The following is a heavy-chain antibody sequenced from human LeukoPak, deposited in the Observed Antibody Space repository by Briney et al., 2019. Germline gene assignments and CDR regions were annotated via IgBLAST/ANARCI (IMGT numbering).Heavy chain of an antibody. CDR2: ISYDGSNK. CDR1: GFTFSSYA. Sequence: GGSLRLSCAASGFTFSSYAMHWVRQAPGKGLEWVAVISYDGSNKYYADSVKGRFTISRDNSKNTLYLQMNSLRAEDTAVYYCARGPIVGATTHYYYYYMDVWGKETTVTVSS. D-gene: IGHD1-26*01. CDR3: ARGPIVGATTHYYYYYMDV. J-gene: IGHJ6*03. V-gene: IGHV3-30*04.